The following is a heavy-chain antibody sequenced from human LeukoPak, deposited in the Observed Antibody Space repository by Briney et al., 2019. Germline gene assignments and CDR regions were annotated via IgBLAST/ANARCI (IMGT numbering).Heavy chain of an antibody. V-gene: IGHV3-30*02. CDR3: ARDFVAVAGTSFLRFDY. CDR1: GFIFSSYG. J-gene: IGHJ4*02. D-gene: IGHD6-19*01. CDR2: IRYDGSKK. Sequence: GGSLRLSCAASGFIFSSYGMHWVRQAPGKGLEWVAFIRYDGSKKYYADSVKGRFTISRDNAKNSLYLQMNSLRAEDTAVYYCARDFVAVAGTSFLRFDYWGQGTLVTVSS.